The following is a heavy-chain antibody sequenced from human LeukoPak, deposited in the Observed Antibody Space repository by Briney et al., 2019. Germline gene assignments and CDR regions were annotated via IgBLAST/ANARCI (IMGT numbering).Heavy chain of an antibody. CDR2: ISGAGGTT. Sequence: GGSLRLSCGASGFSVTSYAMTWVRQAPGKGLEWVSSISGAGGTTYYAESVKGRFTISRDNSKNTVFLQINGLGVGDTAIYYCAKSDSGSAWSSWFHPWGQGTLVTVSS. CDR3: AKSDSGSAWSSWFHP. CDR1: GFSVTSYA. V-gene: IGHV3-23*01. D-gene: IGHD6-19*01. J-gene: IGHJ5*02.